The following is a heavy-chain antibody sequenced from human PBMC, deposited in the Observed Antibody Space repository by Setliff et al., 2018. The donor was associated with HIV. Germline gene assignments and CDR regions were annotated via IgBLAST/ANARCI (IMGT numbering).Heavy chain of an antibody. D-gene: IGHD6-19*01. J-gene: IGHJ5*02. CDR2: INPGGGST. CDR3: ARDSTEGSGWSGGGWSDP. V-gene: IGHV1-46*01. CDR1: GYTFTNYF. Sequence: ASVKVSCKASGYTFTNYFMHWVRQAPGQGLEWMGVINPGGGSTSYAQRFQGRLTLTRDTSTSTVYMDLSSLTSEDTALYYCARDSTEGSGWSGGGWSDPWGQGTLVTVS.